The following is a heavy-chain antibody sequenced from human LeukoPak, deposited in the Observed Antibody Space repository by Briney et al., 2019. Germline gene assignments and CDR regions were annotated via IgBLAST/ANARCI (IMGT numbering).Heavy chain of an antibody. CDR2: IIPILGIA. V-gene: IGHV1-69*04. D-gene: IGHD4-11*01. CDR3: ARSAEDYSNPNWFDP. J-gene: IGHJ5*02. Sequence: SVKVSCKASGGTFSSYAISWVRQAPGQGLEWMGRIIPILGIANYAQKFQGRVTITAGKSTSTAYMELSSLRSEDTAVYYCARSAEDYSNPNWFDPWGQGTLVTVSS. CDR1: GGTFSSYA.